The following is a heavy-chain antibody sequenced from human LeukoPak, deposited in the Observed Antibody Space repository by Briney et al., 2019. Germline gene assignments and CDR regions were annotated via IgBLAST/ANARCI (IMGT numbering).Heavy chain of an antibody. CDR1: GFTFSSYA. V-gene: IGHV3-30*04. CDR3: ARGGYWDVHDAFDI. Sequence: PGGSLRLSCAASGFTFSSYAMHWVRQAPSKGLEWVAVISYDGSNKYYADSVKGRFTISRDNSKNTLYLQMNSLRAEDTAVYYCARGGYWDVHDAFDIWGQGTMVTVSS. J-gene: IGHJ3*02. D-gene: IGHD2-8*02. CDR2: ISYDGSNK.